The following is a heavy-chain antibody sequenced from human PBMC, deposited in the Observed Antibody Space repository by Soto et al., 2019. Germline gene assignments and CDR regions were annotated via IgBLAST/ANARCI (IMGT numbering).Heavy chain of an antibody. CDR3: ARVVDSAVVLTARDWLDL. D-gene: IGHD6-19*01. Sequence: PSETLSLTCTVSGGSISSGDYYWSWIRQPPGKGLEWIGYIYHSGSTYYNPSLKSRVTISVDTSKNQFSLNLSSVTAADTAVYYCARVVDSAVVLTARDWLDLWGQGTLDTVSS. V-gene: IGHV4-30-4*01. CDR2: IYHSGST. J-gene: IGHJ5*02. CDR1: GGSISSGDYY.